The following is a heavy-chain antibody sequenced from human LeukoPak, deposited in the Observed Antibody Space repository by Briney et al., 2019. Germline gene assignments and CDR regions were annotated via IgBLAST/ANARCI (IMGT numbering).Heavy chain of an antibody. CDR2: ISYEGRTM. Sequence: GGSPRLSCAASGFSFSNYGMHWVRQAPGKGLEWVAVISYEGRTMYYGDSVKGRFTISRDNSRNTLFLQMNSLSPDDTAVYYCAKEGTAQISTWYDNWGQGTLVTVSS. D-gene: IGHD2-2*01. V-gene: IGHV3-30*18. J-gene: IGHJ4*02. CDR1: GFSFSNYG. CDR3: AKEGTAQISTWYDN.